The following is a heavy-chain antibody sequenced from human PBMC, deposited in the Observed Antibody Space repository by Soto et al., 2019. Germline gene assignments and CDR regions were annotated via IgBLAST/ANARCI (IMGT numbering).Heavy chain of an antibody. CDR3: ARVAEDSSGYLDY. V-gene: IGHV1-3*01. CDR2: IKAGNGNT. J-gene: IGHJ4*02. CDR1: GYIFTKNA. Sequence: QVQLVQSGAEVKKPGASVKVSCKTSGYIFTKNAIHWVRQAPGYGLEWMAWIKAGNGNTIYSQKFQGRVTITRDTSASTAYMELSSLRSEDTAVYYCARVAEDSSGYLDYWGQGTLVTVSS. D-gene: IGHD3-22*01.